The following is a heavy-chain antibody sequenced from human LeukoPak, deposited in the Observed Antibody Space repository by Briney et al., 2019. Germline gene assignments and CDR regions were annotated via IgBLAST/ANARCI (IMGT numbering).Heavy chain of an antibody. CDR1: GYTFTGYY. CDR3: ARDRGSYFSDAFDI. CDR2: INPNSGGT. Sequence: ASVKVSCKASGYTFTGYYMHWVRQAPGQGLERMGWINPNSGGTNYAQKFQGRVTMTRDTSISTAYMELSRLRSDDTAVYYCARDRGSYFSDAFDIWGQGTMVTVSS. J-gene: IGHJ3*02. D-gene: IGHD1-26*01. V-gene: IGHV1-2*02.